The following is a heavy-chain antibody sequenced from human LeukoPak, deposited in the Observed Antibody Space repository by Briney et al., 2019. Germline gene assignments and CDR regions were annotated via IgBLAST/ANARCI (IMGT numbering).Heavy chain of an antibody. V-gene: IGHV3-30*03. CDR3: VWELGDY. D-gene: IGHD1-26*01. CDR1: GFVFASLG. CDR2: ISYDGSNK. Sequence: GGSLRLSCAGSGFVFASLGMHWVRQAPGKGLEWVAVISYDGSNKYYAASVKGRFTISRDNSKNTLYLQMNSLRAEDTAVYYCVWELGDYWGQGTLVTVSS. J-gene: IGHJ4*02.